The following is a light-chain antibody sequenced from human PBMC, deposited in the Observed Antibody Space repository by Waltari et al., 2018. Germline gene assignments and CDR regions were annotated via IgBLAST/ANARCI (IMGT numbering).Light chain of an antibody. Sequence: DVQMTQSPSSLSASIGDRVTLTCRASRSVIGYLNWYQQNPGKVPKLLIYSTSSLQSGVPSRFSGSGSGTDYTLTINTLQPEDFATYYCQQSHSSPLTFGGGTKVE. CDR2: STS. V-gene: IGKV1-39*01. J-gene: IGKJ4*01. CDR1: RSVIGY. CDR3: QQSHSSPLT.